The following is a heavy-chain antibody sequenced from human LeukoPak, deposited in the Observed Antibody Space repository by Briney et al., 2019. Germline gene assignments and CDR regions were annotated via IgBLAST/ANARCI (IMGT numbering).Heavy chain of an antibody. CDR3: AKPPYDFWSGPYSGRGYYYYYMDV. CDR1: GFTFSRYG. CDR2: IWYDGSNK. D-gene: IGHD3-3*01. Sequence: GGSLRLSCAASGFTFSRYGMHWVRQAPGKGLEWVAVIWYDGSNKYYADSVKGRFTISRDNSKNTLHLQMNSLRAEDTAVYYCAKPPYDFWSGPYSGRGYYYYYMDVWGKGTTVTVSS. J-gene: IGHJ6*03. V-gene: IGHV3-33*06.